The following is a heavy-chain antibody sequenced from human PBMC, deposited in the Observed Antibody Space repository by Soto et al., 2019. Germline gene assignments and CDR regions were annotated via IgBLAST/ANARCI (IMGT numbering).Heavy chain of an antibody. D-gene: IGHD3-22*01. Sequence: GLDLEWLALIYWNDDKRYSPSLKSRLTITKDTSKNQVVLTMTNMDPVDTATYYCAHRRGSGYYYYYYGMDVWGQGTTVTVSS. V-gene: IGHV2-5*01. J-gene: IGHJ6*02. CDR3: AHRRGSGYYYYYYGMDV. CDR2: IYWNDDK.